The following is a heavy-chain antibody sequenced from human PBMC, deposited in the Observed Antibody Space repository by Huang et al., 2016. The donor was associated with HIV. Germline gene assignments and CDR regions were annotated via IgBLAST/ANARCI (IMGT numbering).Heavy chain of an antibody. CDR1: GYTFTGYS. D-gene: IGHD6-19*01. CDR3: ARASSSGWYYFYGLDV. J-gene: IGHJ6*02. V-gene: IGHV1-2*02. Sequence: QVQLVQSGAEVKKPGASVKVSCKASGYTFTGYSMHWVRQAPGQGLEWMGGINPNSGGTDYAQKCQGRATLTRETSITKAYMEVSRLRSDDTAVYYCARASSSGWYYFYGLDVWGQGTTVTVSS. CDR2: INPNSGGT.